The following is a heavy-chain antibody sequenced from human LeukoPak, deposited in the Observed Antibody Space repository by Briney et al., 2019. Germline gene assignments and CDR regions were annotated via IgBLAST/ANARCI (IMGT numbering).Heavy chain of an antibody. CDR2: ISSSGSTI. CDR3: ARGYSNYGYAFDI. CDR1: GFTFSSYE. D-gene: IGHD4-11*01. Sequence: GGSLRLSCAASGFTFSSYEMNWVRQAPGKGLEWVSYISSSGSTIYYADSVKGRFTISRDNARNSLYLQMNSLRAEDTAVYYCARGYSNYGYAFDIWGQGTMVTVSS. J-gene: IGHJ3*02. V-gene: IGHV3-48*03.